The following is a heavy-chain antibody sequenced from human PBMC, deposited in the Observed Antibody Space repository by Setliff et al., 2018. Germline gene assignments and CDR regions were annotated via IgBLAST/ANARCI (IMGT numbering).Heavy chain of an antibody. D-gene: IGHD1-26*01. CDR1: GYTFSHSG. V-gene: IGHV1-18*01. CDR3: SRMPVYSGPYYSMDV. J-gene: IGHJ6*02. CDR2: ISAYTGNT. Sequence: GASVKVSCKASGYTFSHSGITWVRQAPGQGLEWMGWISAYTGNTNYAPKLQGRVTMTTDASTSTAYMELRGLTSDDTAVYYCSRMPVYSGPYYSMDVWGQGTTVTVSS.